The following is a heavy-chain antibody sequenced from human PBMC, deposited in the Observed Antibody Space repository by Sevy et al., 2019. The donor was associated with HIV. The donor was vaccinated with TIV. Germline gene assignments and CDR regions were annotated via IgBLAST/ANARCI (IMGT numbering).Heavy chain of an antibody. CDR3: AGDRRFCGNECYLYYYYGMDV. Sequence: GGSLRLSCAASGFNVNDNYMTWVRQAPGKGLEWVSIIHADGSSDYADSVKGRFTMSRDDSKNMVNLQMNSLRADETAVYYCAGDRRFCGNECYLYYYYGMDVWGQGAAVTVSS. CDR1: GFNVNDNY. CDR2: IHADGSS. D-gene: IGHD3-16*02. J-gene: IGHJ6*02. V-gene: IGHV3-53*01.